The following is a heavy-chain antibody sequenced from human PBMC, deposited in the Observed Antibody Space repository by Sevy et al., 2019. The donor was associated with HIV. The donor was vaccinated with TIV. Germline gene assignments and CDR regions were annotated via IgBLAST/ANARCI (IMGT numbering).Heavy chain of an antibody. CDR3: ASWVYSNHVSGGRFDY. V-gene: IGHV4-39*01. CDR2: IYYSGST. J-gene: IGHJ4*02. Sequence: SETLSLTCTVSGGSISSSSYYWGWIRQPPGKGLEWIGSIYYSGSTYYNPSLKSRVTISVDTSKNQFSLKLSSVTAADTAVYYCASWVYSNHVSGGRFDYWGQGTLVTVSS. D-gene: IGHD4-4*01. CDR1: GGSISSSSYY.